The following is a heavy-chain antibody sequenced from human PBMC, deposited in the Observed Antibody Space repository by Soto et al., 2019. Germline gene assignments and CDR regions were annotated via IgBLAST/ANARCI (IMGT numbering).Heavy chain of an antibody. CDR2: IIPIFGTA. Sequence: RASVKVSCKASGGTFSSYAISWVRQAPGQGLEWMGGIIPIFGTANYAQKFQGRVTITADESTSTAYMELSSLRSEDTAVYYCARSYSGYDFGYWGQGTLVTVSS. CDR1: GGTFSSYA. CDR3: ARSYSGYDFGY. D-gene: IGHD5-12*01. J-gene: IGHJ4*02. V-gene: IGHV1-69*13.